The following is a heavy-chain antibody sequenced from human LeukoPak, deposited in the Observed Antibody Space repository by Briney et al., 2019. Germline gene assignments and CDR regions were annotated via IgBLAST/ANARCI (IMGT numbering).Heavy chain of an antibody. CDR1: GYTFTGYY. CDR3: ARSISGYGRTFDY. CDR2: INPNSGGT. D-gene: IGHD5-12*01. Sequence: ASVKVSCKASGYTFTGYYMHWVRQAPGQGLEWMGWINPNSGGTNYAQKFQGRVTMTRDTSISTAYMELSRLRSDDTAVYYCARSISGYGRTFDYWGQGTLVTVSS. V-gene: IGHV1-2*02. J-gene: IGHJ4*02.